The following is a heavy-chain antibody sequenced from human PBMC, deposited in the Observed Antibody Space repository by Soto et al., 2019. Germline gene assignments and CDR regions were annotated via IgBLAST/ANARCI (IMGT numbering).Heavy chain of an antibody. Sequence: QVQLVQSGAEVRKPGASVKVSCKASGYTFIGYGVSWVRQAPGQGLEWMGWVNAYNGDTNYVQKIQDRVTMTTDTSTNTAYMELRSLRFDDTAVYYCARDQGGSGSYGDDVFDIWGQGTMVTVSS. D-gene: IGHD3-10*01. J-gene: IGHJ3*02. V-gene: IGHV1-18*01. CDR3: ARDQGGSGSYGDDVFDI. CDR2: VNAYNGDT. CDR1: GYTFIGYG.